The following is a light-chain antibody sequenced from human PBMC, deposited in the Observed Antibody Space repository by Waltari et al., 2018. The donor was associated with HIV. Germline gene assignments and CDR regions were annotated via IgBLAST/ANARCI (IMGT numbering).Light chain of an antibody. CDR3: SSRDNSGNHVV. Sequence: SSELTQDPAVSVALGQTVRITCQADTLRNYYATWYQQKPGQAPLLVMYGKNNRPSGIPDRFSGSTSGNTASLTITETQAEDEADYYCSSRDNSGNHVVFGGGTKLTVL. CDR1: TLRNYY. J-gene: IGLJ2*01. V-gene: IGLV3-19*01. CDR2: GKN.